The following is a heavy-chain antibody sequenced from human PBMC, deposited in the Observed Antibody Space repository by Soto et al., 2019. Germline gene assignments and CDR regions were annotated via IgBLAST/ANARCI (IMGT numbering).Heavy chain of an antibody. D-gene: IGHD3-3*01. CDR1: GFTFSSYA. CDR2: ISGSGGST. Sequence: GGSLRLSCAASGFTFSSYAMSWVRQAPGKGLEWVSAISGSGGSTYYADSVKGRFTISRDNSKNTLYLQMNSLRAEDTAVYYFAKIYVYYDFWSGYYDYWGQGTLVTVSS. CDR3: AKIYVYYDFWSGYYDY. J-gene: IGHJ4*02. V-gene: IGHV3-23*01.